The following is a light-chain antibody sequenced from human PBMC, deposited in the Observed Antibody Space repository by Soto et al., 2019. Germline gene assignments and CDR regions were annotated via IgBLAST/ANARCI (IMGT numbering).Light chain of an antibody. J-gene: IGKJ4*01. CDR3: QQHGTLPLT. Sequence: AIQLTQSPSSLSASTGDRVAISCRASQGIKSALVWYQHKPGKSPKLLVYDASSLEGGVPSRFSGSGYGTDFTLTITSLQPEDLATYYCQQHGTLPLTFGGGTKVEIK. CDR1: QGIKSA. V-gene: IGKV1-13*02. CDR2: DAS.